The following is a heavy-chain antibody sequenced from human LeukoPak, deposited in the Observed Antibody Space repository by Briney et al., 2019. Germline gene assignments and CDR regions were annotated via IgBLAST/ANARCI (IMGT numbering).Heavy chain of an antibody. CDR3: ARGPPYSGYDQFDY. CDR1: GFTFSSYA. V-gene: IGHV3-48*02. D-gene: IGHD5-12*01. J-gene: IGHJ4*02. CDR2: ITNSGSTI. Sequence: PGGSLRLSCAASGFTFSSYAMNWVRQAPGKGPEWISYITNSGSTIYYADSVKGRFTISRDNAKNSLVLQMNSLRDEDSAVYYCARGPPYSGYDQFDYWGQGTLVTVSS.